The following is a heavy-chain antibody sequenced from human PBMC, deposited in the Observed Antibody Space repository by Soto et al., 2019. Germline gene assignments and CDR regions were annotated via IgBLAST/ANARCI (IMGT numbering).Heavy chain of an antibody. J-gene: IGHJ4*02. CDR2: ISYAGSIK. CDR1: GFTFSSHS. D-gene: IGHD3-10*01. Sequence: QVQLVESGGGVVQPGMSLRLSCAASGFTFSSHSIQWVRQTPGKGLEWVAVISYAGSIKYYADSVRGRFTISRDNSKNTLYLQMNSLRPEDTALYYCAREWSTSGDLDYWGQGTLVIVSS. CDR3: AREWSTSGDLDY. V-gene: IGHV3-30-3*01.